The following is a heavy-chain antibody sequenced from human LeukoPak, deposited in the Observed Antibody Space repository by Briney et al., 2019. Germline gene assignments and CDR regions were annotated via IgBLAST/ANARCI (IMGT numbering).Heavy chain of an antibody. Sequence: SETLSLTCTVSGYSISGGYYWGWIRQPPGKGLEWIGSIYHSGSTYYNPSLESRVTISVDRSKNQFSLKLSSVTAADTAVYYCARDRYYYDSSGYYPLDYWGQGTLVTVSS. J-gene: IGHJ4*02. V-gene: IGHV4-38-2*02. CDR1: GYSISGGYY. D-gene: IGHD3-22*01. CDR2: IYHSGST. CDR3: ARDRYYYDSSGYYPLDY.